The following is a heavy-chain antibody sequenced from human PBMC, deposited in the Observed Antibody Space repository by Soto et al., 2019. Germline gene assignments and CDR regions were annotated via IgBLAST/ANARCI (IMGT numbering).Heavy chain of an antibody. CDR1: GGSISSYY. Sequence: SETLSLTCTVSGGSISSYYWSWIRQPPGKGLEWIGEINHSGSTNYNPSLKSRVTISVDTSKNQFSLKLSSVTAADTAVYYCARGSWIYNSSGYHLDYWGQGTLVTVAS. J-gene: IGHJ4*02. CDR3: ARGSWIYNSSGYHLDY. D-gene: IGHD3-22*01. CDR2: INHSGST. V-gene: IGHV4-34*01.